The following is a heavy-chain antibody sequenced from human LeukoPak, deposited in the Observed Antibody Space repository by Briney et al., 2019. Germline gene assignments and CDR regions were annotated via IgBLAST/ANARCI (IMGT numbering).Heavy chain of an antibody. J-gene: IGHJ3*02. CDR2: IYYSGNT. CDR1: GGSISSSSYY. V-gene: IGHV4-39*07. CDR3: ARGNDNYYDRAFNI. Sequence: PSETLSLTCTVSGGSISSSSYYWGWIRQPPGKGLEWIGSIYYSGNTDYNPSLKSRVTISVDTSKNQFSLKLSSVTAADAAVYYCARGNDNYYDRAFNIWGQGTMVTVSS. D-gene: IGHD3-22*01.